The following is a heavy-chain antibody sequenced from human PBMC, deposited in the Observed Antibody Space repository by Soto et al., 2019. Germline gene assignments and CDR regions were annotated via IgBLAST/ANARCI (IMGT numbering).Heavy chain of an antibody. CDR1: GFTFSSYA. D-gene: IGHD3-9*01. CDR2: ISGSGGSP. Sequence: GGSLRLSCAASGFTFSSYAMSWVRQATGKGLEWVSAISGSGGSPYYADSVKGRFTISRDNSKNTLYLQMNSLRAEDTAVYYCAKPTLNYDVLTGSTRLCDYLGQGTLGIVSS. V-gene: IGHV3-23*01. J-gene: IGHJ4*02. CDR3: AKPTLNYDVLTGSTRLCDY.